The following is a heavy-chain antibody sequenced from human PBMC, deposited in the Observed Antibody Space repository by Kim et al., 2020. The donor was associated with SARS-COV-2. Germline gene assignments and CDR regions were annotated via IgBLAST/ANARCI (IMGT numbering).Heavy chain of an antibody. J-gene: IGHJ4*02. CDR2: IYYSGST. D-gene: IGHD3-9*01. Sequence: SETLSLTCTVSGGSISSSSYYWGWIRQPPGKGLEWIGSIYYSGSTYYNPSLKSRVTISVDTSKNQFSLKLSSVTAADTAVYYCARSPYYDILTGYYTFDYWGQGTLVTVSS. CDR1: GGSISSSSYY. V-gene: IGHV4-39*01. CDR3: ARSPYYDILTGYYTFDY.